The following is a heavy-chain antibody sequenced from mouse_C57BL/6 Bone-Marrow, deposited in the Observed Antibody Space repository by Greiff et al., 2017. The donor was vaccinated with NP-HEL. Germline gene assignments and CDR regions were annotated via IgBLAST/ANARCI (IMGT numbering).Heavy chain of an antibody. D-gene: IGHD2-3*01. CDR1: GFTFSSYA. Sequence: EVQVVESGGGLVKPGGSLKLSCAASGFTFSSYAMSWVRQTPEKRLEWVATISDGGSYTYYPDNVKGRFTISRDNAKNNLYLQMSHLKSEDTAMYYCARSDALFAYWGQGTLVTVSA. CDR3: ARSDALFAY. J-gene: IGHJ3*01. V-gene: IGHV5-4*01. CDR2: ISDGGSYT.